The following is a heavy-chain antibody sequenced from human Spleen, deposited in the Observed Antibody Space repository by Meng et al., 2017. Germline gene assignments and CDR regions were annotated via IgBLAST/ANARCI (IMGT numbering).Heavy chain of an antibody. CDR1: GGSFSDYY. D-gene: IGHD3-10*01. CDR3: AREDRFGDLNSYYYYYYGMDV. Sequence: SETLSLTCVVSGGSFSDYYWSWIRQPPGKGLEWIGEINHSGSTNYNPSLESRATISVDTSQNNLSLKLSSVTAEDTAVYYCAREDRFGDLNSYYYYYYGMDVWGQGTTVTVSS. V-gene: IGHV4-34*01. CDR2: INHSGST. J-gene: IGHJ6*02.